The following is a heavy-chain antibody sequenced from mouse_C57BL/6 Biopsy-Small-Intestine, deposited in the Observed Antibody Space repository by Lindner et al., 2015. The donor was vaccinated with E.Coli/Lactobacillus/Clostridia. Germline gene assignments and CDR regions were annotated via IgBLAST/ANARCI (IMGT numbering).Heavy chain of an antibody. CDR1: GYTFTSYW. V-gene: IGHV1-7*01. D-gene: IGHD2-1*01. CDR2: INPSSGYT. CDR3: ARANLLYAMDY. Sequence: VQLQESGAELAKPGASVKLSCKASGYTFTSYWMHWVKQRPGQGLEWIGYINPSSGYTKYNQKFKDKATLTADKSSSTAYMELRSLTSEDSAVYFCARANLLYAMDYWGQGTSVTVSS. J-gene: IGHJ4*01.